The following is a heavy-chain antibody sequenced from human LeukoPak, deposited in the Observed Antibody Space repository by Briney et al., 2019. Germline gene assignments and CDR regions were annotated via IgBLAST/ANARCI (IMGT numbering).Heavy chain of an antibody. V-gene: IGHV1-18*01. CDR3: ARDLADATWDAFDI. J-gene: IGHJ3*02. CDR1: GYTFTSYG. D-gene: IGHD5-12*01. CDR2: ISAYNGNT. Sequence: GASVKVSCKASGYTFTSYGISWVRQAPGQGLEWMGWISAYNGNTNYAQKLQGRVTMTTDTSTSTAYMELRSLRSDDTAVYYCARDLADATWDAFDIWGQGTMVTVSS.